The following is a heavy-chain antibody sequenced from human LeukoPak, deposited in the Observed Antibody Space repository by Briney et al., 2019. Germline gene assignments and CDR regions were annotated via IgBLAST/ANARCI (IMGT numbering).Heavy chain of an antibody. CDR3: ARFPQGGFNYFDD. D-gene: IGHD5-24*01. CDR1: GGSISSYY. V-gene: IGHV4-59*01. Sequence: SETLSLTCTVSGGSISSYYWSWIRQPPGKGLEWIGYIYYSGNTNYNPSLKSRVTISVDTSKNLFSLKLNSVTTADTAVYYCARFPQGGFNYFDDWGQGALVTVSS. CDR2: IYYSGNT. J-gene: IGHJ4*02.